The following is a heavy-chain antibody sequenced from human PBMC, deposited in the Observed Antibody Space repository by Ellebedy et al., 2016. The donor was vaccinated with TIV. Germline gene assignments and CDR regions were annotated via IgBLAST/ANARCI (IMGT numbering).Heavy chain of an antibody. Sequence: GESLKISCAASGFNFNSYALHWVRQAPGKGLEWVSLISYHGSDKYYADSVKGRFTISRDNSKNTLYLQMNSLRPEDTAIYYCAKVNTTMVTVFSYIENWGQGTLVIVSS. V-gene: IGHV3-30*04. D-gene: IGHD5-18*01. CDR1: GFNFNSYA. CDR2: ISYHGSDK. CDR3: AKVNTTMVTVFSYIEN. J-gene: IGHJ4*02.